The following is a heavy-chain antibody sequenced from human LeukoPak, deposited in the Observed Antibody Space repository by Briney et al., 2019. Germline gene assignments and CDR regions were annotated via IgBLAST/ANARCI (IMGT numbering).Heavy chain of an antibody. D-gene: IGHD7-27*01. CDR1: GGSISSSSYY. J-gene: IGHJ3*02. V-gene: IGHV4-39*02. Sequence: SETLSLTCTVSGGSISSSSYYWGWIRQPPGKGLEWIGSIYYSGSTYYNPSLKSRVTISVDTSKNQFSLKLSSVTAADTAVYYCARDGVTGGAFDIWGQGTMVTVSS. CDR3: ARDGVTGGAFDI. CDR2: IYYSGST.